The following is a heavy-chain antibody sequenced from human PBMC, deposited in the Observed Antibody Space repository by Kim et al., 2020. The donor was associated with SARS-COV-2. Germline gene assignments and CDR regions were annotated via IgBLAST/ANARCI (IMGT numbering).Heavy chain of an antibody. CDR2: ITWDERT. CDR1: GFTFADYT. J-gene: IGHJ6*02. CDR3: AKDIPPFDYFGVDV. V-gene: IGHV3-43*01. Sequence: GGSLRLSCAASGFTFADYTMHWFRQAPGKGLEWVSLITWDERTYYADSVKGRFTISRDNSKNSLYLQMNSLRTDDTALYYCAKDIPPFDYFGVDVWGQGTAVAVSS.